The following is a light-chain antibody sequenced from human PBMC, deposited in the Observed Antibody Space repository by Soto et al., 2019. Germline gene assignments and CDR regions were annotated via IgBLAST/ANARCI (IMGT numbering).Light chain of an antibody. J-gene: IGLJ2*01. Sequence: QSALTQPRSVSGSPGQSVTISCTGTSSDIGGYNYVSWFQQHPGRAPKLMIYDVTKRPSGVPDRFSAFKAGNTASLTISGLQAEDEADYYCCSYAGSSTFVFGGGTKLTVL. CDR3: CSYAGSSTFV. CDR1: SSDIGGYNY. CDR2: DVT. V-gene: IGLV2-11*01.